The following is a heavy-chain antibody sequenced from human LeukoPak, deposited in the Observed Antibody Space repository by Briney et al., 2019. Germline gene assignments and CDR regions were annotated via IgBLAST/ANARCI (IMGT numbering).Heavy chain of an antibody. CDR1: GGSVRSGSYY. J-gene: IGHJ4*02. V-gene: IGHV4-61*01. CDR2: IYYSGST. D-gene: IGHD3-22*01. Sequence: SETLSLTCTVSGGSVRSGSYYWSRIRQPPGKGLEWIGDIYYSGSTNYNPSLKNRVTISVDTSKNQFSLKLRSVTAADTAVYYCARGPPLFYYDSSGYDWGQGTLVTVSS. CDR3: ARGPPLFYYDSSGYD.